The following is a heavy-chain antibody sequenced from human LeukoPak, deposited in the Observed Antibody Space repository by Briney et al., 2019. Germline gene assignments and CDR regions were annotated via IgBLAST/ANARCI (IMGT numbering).Heavy chain of an antibody. D-gene: IGHD2-15*01. J-gene: IGHJ4*02. Sequence: PGGSLRLSCTASGFSFSGHWMHWARQLPGKGLVWVSRISPTGSTTSYADSVKGRFTVSRDNAKNTLYLQVNNLRAEDTAVYYCAKESGSRGDFDYWGQGTLVTVSS. V-gene: IGHV3-74*01. CDR1: GFSFSGHW. CDR3: AKESGSRGDFDY. CDR2: ISPTGSTT.